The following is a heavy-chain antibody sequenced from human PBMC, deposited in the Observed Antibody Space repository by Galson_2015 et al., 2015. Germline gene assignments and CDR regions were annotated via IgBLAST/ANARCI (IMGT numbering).Heavy chain of an antibody. CDR1: GYTFTSYY. D-gene: IGHD2-2*01. J-gene: IGHJ4*02. Sequence: SVKVSCKASGYTFTSYYMHWVRQAPGQGLEWMGIINPSGGRTSYAQKFQGRVTMTRDTSTSTVYMELSSLRSEDTAVYYCARGGIVVVPAAMFDYWGQGTLVTVSS. V-gene: IGHV1-46*01. CDR2: INPSGGRT. CDR3: ARGGIVVVPAAMFDY.